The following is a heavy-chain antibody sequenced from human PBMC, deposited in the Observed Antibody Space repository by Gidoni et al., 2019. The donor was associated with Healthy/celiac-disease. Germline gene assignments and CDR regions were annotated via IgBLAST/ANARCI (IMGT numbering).Heavy chain of an antibody. D-gene: IGHD4-17*01. CDR1: GGSISSYY. J-gene: IGHJ4*02. Sequence: QVQLQESGPGLVKPSETLSLTCTVSGGSISSYYWSWIRQPPGKGLEWIGYIYYSGSTNYNPSLKSRVTLSVDTSKNQFSLKLSSVTAADTAVYYCARGFHDYGGNPNFDYWGQGTLVTVSS. CDR2: IYYSGST. V-gene: IGHV4-59*01. CDR3: ARGFHDYGGNPNFDY.